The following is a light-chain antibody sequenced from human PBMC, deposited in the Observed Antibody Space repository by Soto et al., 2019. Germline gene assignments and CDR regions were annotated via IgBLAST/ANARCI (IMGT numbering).Light chain of an antibody. J-gene: IGLJ2*01. V-gene: IGLV2-14*03. CDR3: SSYTSGSTLEV. CDR2: DVS. Sequence: QSALTQPASVSGSPGQSITISCTGTSSDVGGYKYVSWYQHHPGNAPKLMIYDVSYRPSGVSNRFSASKSGNTASLTISGLQAEDEAHYYCSSYTSGSTLEVFGGGTKLTVL. CDR1: SSDVGGYKY.